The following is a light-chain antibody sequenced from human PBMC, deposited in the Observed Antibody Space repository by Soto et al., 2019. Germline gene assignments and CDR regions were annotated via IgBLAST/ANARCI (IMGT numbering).Light chain of an antibody. CDR3: LSFDSSLSVV. J-gene: IGLJ2*01. V-gene: IGLV6-57*04. Sequence: NFMLTQPHSVSESPGKTVTISCTRSSGSIASNYVQWYQQRPGSAPTTVIYEDNQRPSGVPDRFSGSIDSSSNSASLTISGLKTEDEADYYCLSFDSSLSVVFGGGTKLTVL. CDR1: SGSIASNY. CDR2: EDN.